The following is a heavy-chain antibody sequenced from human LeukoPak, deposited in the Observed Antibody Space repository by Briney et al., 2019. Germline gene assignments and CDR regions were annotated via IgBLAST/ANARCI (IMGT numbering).Heavy chain of an antibody. CDR2: INSNSGIT. CDR1: GYTFTVNY. D-gene: IGHD6-6*01. J-gene: IGHJ4*02. CDR3: ARSLVN. Sequence: ASVSVSFEAFGYTFTVNYMHWVRQAPGQGLEWMGWINSNSGITKYAQKFQARITITRDTSIRTGYMELRSLISDATAMYYCARSLVNWGRGTLVTVSS. V-gene: IGHV1-2*02.